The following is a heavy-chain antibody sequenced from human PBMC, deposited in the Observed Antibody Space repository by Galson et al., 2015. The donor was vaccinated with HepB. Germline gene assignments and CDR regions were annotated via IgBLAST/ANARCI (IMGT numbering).Heavy chain of an antibody. V-gene: IGHV3-30*03. D-gene: IGHD4-17*01. CDR3: ARSKSYYYYGMDV. CDR1: GFSFSNYN. J-gene: IGHJ6*02. Sequence: SLRLSCAASGFSFSNYNMNWVRQAPGKGLEWLAVISYDGYNKYYLESAKGRFTVSRDNSKNTLYLQMNSLRLEDTATYYCARSKSYYYYGMDVWGQGTTVTVSS. CDR2: ISYDGYNK.